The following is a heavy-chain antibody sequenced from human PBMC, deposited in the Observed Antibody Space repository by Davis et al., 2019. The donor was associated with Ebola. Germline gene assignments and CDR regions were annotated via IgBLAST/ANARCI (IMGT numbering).Heavy chain of an antibody. D-gene: IGHD2-15*01. CDR3: ARERRYCSGGSCYSAGMDV. CDR2: IWYDGSNK. J-gene: IGHJ6*02. Sequence: PGGSLRLSCAASGFTFSSYGMHWVRQAPGKGLEWVAVIWYDGSNKYYADSVKGRFTISRDNSKNTLYLQMNSLRAEDTAVYYCARERRYCSGGSCYSAGMDVWGQGTTVTVSS. V-gene: IGHV3-33*01. CDR1: GFTFSSYG.